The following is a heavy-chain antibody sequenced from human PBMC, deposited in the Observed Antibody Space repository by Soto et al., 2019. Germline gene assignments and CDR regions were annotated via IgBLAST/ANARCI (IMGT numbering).Heavy chain of an antibody. CDR3: ARPTREGYCSSTSCYDYYYGMDV. V-gene: IGHV1-69*01. CDR2: IIPIFGTA. J-gene: IGHJ6*02. D-gene: IGHD2-2*01. Sequence: QVQLVQSGAEVKKPGSSVKVSCKASGGTFSSYVISWVRQAPGQGLEWMGGIIPIFGTANYAQKFQGRVTITADESTSTAYMELSSLRSEDTAVYYCARPTREGYCSSTSCYDYYYGMDVWGQGTTVTVSS. CDR1: GGTFSSYV.